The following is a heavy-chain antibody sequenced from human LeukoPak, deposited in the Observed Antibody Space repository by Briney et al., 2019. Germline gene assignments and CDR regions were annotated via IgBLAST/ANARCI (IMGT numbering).Heavy chain of an antibody. J-gene: IGHJ4*02. V-gene: IGHV1-69*06. CDR1: GGTFSSYA. D-gene: IGHD7-27*01. Sequence: ASVKVSCKASGGTFSSYAISWVRQAPGQGLEWMGGIIPIFGTANYAQKFQGRVTITADKSTSTAYMELSSLRSEDTALYYCVKWGNKVGDYWGQGSLVTVSS. CDR3: VKWGNKVGDY. CDR2: IIPIFGTA.